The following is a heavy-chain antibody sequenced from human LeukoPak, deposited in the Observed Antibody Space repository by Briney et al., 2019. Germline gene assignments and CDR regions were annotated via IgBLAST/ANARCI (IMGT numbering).Heavy chain of an antibody. V-gene: IGHV1-2*02. J-gene: IGHJ4*02. D-gene: IGHD3-10*01. CDR1: GYTFTGYY. CDR3: ARPRGDYGSGSYKY. CDR2: INPNSGGT. Sequence: GASVKVSCKASGYTFTGYYMHWVRQALGQGLEWMGWINPNSGGTNYAQKFQGRVTMTRDTSISTAYMELSRLRSDDTAVYYCARPRGDYGSGSYKYWGQGTLVTVSS.